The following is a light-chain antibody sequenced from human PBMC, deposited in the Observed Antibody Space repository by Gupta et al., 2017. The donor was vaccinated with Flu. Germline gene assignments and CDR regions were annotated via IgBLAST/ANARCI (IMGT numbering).Light chain of an antibody. Sequence: DVVMSQSPLSLPVTLGQPASISCRSSQSLVYSDGHTYLNWFQQRPGQSPRRLIYKVSNRDSGVPDRSSGRGSGTDFTLKISRVEAEDVGVYYCKQGEHRPQTFGPGTKVDIK. CDR1: QSLVYSDGHTY. J-gene: IGKJ3*01. CDR3: KQGEHRPQT. CDR2: KVS. V-gene: IGKV2-30*01.